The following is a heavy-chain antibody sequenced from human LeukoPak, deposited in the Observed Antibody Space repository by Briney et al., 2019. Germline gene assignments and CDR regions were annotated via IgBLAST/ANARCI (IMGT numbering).Heavy chain of an antibody. V-gene: IGHV3-23*01. CDR3: AKDRGIMGYYDSCGPFDY. D-gene: IGHD3-22*01. CDR2: ISGSGGST. J-gene: IGHJ4*02. Sequence: GGSLRLSCAASGFTFNNYAMSWVRQAPGKRLEWVSAISGSGGSTYYADSVKGRFTISRDNSKNTLYLQMNSLRAEDTAVYYCAKDRGIMGYYDSCGPFDYWGQGTLVTVSS. CDR1: GFTFNNYA.